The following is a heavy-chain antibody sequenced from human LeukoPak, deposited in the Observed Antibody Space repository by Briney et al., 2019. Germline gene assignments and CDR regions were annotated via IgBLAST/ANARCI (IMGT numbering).Heavy chain of an antibody. D-gene: IGHD2-2*01. V-gene: IGHV3-30*02. CDR1: GGTFSSYA. J-gene: IGHJ4*02. CDR3: AKEGWGYCSSTSCYAAGVSGGELDY. Sequence: SCKASGGTFSSYAISWVRQAPGKGLEWVAFIRYDGSNKYYADSVKGRFTISRDNSKNTLYLQMNSLRAEDTAVYYCAKEGWGYCSSTSCYAAGVSGGELDYWGQGTLVTVSS. CDR2: IRYDGSNK.